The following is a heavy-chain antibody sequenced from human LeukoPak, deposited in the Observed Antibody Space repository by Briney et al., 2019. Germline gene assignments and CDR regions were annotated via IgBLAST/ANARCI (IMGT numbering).Heavy chain of an antibody. Sequence: GGSLRLSCAASGFTFSSYGMHWVRQAPGKGLEWVSAISGSGDSTYYADSVKGRFTISRDNSKNTLYLQMNSLRAEDTAVYYCARGGVWEPDVFDIWGQGTMVTVSS. J-gene: IGHJ3*02. V-gene: IGHV3-23*01. CDR2: ISGSGDST. CDR3: ARGGVWEPDVFDI. D-gene: IGHD3-10*01. CDR1: GFTFSSYG.